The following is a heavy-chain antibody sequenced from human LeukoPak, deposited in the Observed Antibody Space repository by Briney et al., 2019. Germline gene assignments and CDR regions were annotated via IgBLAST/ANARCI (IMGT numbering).Heavy chain of an antibody. CDR2: INPNSGDT. CDR3: AGVDYSSSSGPWDY. D-gene: IGHD6-6*01. J-gene: IGHJ4*02. Sequence: ASVKVSCKASGYSFTGYYIHWVRQAPGQGLEWMGWINPNSGDTNYAQKFQGRVTMTRDTSISTAYMELSRLTSDDTAVYYCAGVDYSSSSGPWDYWGQGTLVTVSS. V-gene: IGHV1-2*02. CDR1: GYSFTGYY.